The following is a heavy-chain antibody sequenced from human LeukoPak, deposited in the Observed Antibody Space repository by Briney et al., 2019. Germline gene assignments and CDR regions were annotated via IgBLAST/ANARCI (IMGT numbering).Heavy chain of an antibody. J-gene: IGHJ4*02. Sequence: ASVKVSCKASGYTFTGYYMRWVRQAPGQGLEWMGWINPNSGGTNYAQKFQGRVTMTRDTSISTAYMELSRLRSDDTAVYYCASPANPKTWGSSFDYWGQGTLVTVSS. CDR1: GYTFTGYY. V-gene: IGHV1-2*02. CDR2: INPNSGGT. CDR3: ASPANPKTWGSSFDY. D-gene: IGHD7-27*01.